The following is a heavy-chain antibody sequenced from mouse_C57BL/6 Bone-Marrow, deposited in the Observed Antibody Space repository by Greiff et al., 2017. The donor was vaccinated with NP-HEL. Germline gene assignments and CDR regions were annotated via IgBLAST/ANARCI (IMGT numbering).Heavy chain of an antibody. Sequence: VQLQQPGAELVKPGASVKMSCKASGYTFTSYWITWVKQRPGQGLEWIGDIYPGSGSTNYNEKFKSKATLPVDTSSSTAYLQLSSLTSEDSAVYYWARLGGDYDGAMDYWGQGTSVTVSS. V-gene: IGHV1-55*01. CDR2: IYPGSGST. CDR1: GYTFTSYW. CDR3: ARLGGDYDGAMDY. J-gene: IGHJ4*01. D-gene: IGHD2-4*01.